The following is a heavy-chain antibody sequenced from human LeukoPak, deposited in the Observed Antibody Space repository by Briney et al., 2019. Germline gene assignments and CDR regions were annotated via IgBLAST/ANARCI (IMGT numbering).Heavy chain of an antibody. CDR3: ARNSPRDVAGRQFLPGVLSLLSQCDNCFDP. V-gene: IGHV1-18*04. D-gene: IGHD7-27*01. Sequence: GASVKVSCEASGYTFTNYGISWVRQAPGQGLEWMGWINTYNGNTNYAQKFQGRVTMTTDTSTSTAYMELRSLRSDDTAVYYCARNSPRDVAGRQFLPGVLSLLSQCDNCFDPWGQGTLVSVSS. CDR1: GYTFTNYG. CDR2: INTYNGNT. J-gene: IGHJ5*02.